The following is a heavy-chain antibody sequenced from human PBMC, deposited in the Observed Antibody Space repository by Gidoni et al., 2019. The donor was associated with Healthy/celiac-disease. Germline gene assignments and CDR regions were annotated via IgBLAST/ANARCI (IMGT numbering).Heavy chain of an antibody. CDR1: GATFSSYT. CDR2: IIPILGRA. J-gene: IGHJ6*02. Sequence: HVQMVQSGAAVQKPGSSVTVSCKASGATFSSYTISWVRQAPGQGIEWMGRIIPILGRANYAQKFQGRVTITADKSTSTAYMELSSLRSEDTAVYYCASGSYASPEGTDDWGQGTTVTVSS. CDR3: ASGSYASPEGTDD. V-gene: IGHV1-69*02. D-gene: IGHD3-10*01.